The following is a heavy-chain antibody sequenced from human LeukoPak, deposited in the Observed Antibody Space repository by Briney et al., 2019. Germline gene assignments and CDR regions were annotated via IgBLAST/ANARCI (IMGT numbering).Heavy chain of an antibody. CDR1: GFSFSNYA. J-gene: IGHJ4*02. D-gene: IGHD4-17*01. Sequence: GGSLRLSCAASGFSFSNYAMTWVRQAPGKGLKWVSSISSGGNTYYADSVKGRFTVSRDNSKNTLSLQMNSLRAEDTAVYYCAKDSSVPYGITEWGQGTLVTVSS. CDR3: AKDSSVPYGITE. CDR2: ISSGGNT. V-gene: IGHV3-23*01.